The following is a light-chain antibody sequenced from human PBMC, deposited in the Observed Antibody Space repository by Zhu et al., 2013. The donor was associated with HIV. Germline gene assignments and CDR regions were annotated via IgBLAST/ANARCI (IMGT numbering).Light chain of an antibody. V-gene: IGKV1-5*01. J-gene: IGKJ2*01. CDR1: QRISTF. Sequence: DIQLTQSPSFLSASVGDRVTITCRASQRISTFLAWYQQKPGKAPKLLIYDASKLESGVPSRFSGSGSGTEFSLTISSVQSEDFATYYCQQYADWPPNTFGQGTKLEIK. CDR3: QQYADWPPNT. CDR2: DAS.